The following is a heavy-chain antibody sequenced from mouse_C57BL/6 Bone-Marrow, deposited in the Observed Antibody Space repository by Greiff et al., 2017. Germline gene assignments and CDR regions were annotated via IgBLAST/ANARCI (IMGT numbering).Heavy chain of an antibody. J-gene: IGHJ3*01. CDR2: ISDGGSYT. CDR1: GFTFSSYA. Sequence: EVKLVESGGGLVKPGGSLKLSCAASGFTFSSYAMSWVRQTPEQRLEWVATISDGGSYTYYPDNVKGRFTISRDKAKNNLYLQMSHLKAEDTAMYYCARRWFAYWGQGTRVTVSA. CDR3: ARRWFAY. V-gene: IGHV5-4*03.